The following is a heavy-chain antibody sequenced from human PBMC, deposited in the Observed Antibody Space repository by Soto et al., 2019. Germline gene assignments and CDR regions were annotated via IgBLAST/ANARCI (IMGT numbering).Heavy chain of an antibody. D-gene: IGHD3-22*01. CDR2: ISSNGGST. Sequence: PGGSLRLSCSASGFTFSSYAMHWVRQAPGKGLEYVSAISSNGGSTYYADSVKGRFTISRDNSKNTLYLQMSSLRAEDTAVYYCVKPPGAMIDDYFDYWGQGTLVTVSS. V-gene: IGHV3-64D*06. J-gene: IGHJ4*02. CDR1: GFTFSSYA. CDR3: VKPPGAMIDDYFDY.